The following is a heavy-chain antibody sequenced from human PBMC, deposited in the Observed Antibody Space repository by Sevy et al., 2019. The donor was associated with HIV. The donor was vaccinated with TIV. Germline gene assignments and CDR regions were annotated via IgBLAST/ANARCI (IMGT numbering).Heavy chain of an antibody. CDR2: IKSRPDGGTT. V-gene: IGHV3-15*01. CDR1: GFTFSYAW. CDR3: STDPIIVLLVTDGVDV. J-gene: IGHJ6*02. D-gene: IGHD2-8*01. Sequence: GGSLRLSCVASGFTFSYAWMSWVRQAPGKGLEWVGRIKSRPDGGTTDYAAPVKGRFTISRDDSKNTLYLQMNSLKTEDTGVYYCSTDPIIVLLVTDGVDVWGQGTTVTVSS.